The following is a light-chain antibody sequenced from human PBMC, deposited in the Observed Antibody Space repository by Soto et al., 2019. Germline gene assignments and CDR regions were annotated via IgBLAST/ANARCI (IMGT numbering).Light chain of an antibody. CDR1: SSDVGDYNY. J-gene: IGLJ2*01. V-gene: IGLV2-14*01. CDR3: SSYTSSSNVV. CDR2: EVS. Sequence: QSALTQPASVSGSPGQSITISCTGTSSDVGDYNYVSWYQQHPGKVPKLMIYEVSNRPSGVSNRFSGSKSGNTASLTISGLEAEDEADYYCSSYTSSSNVVFGGGTKLTVL.